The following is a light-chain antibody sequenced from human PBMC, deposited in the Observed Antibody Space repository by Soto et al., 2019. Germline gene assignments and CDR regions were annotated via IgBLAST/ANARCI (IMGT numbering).Light chain of an antibody. CDR1: QSARNNY. CDR2: ETY. Sequence: DIVMTQSPGTLSLSPGERVTLSCRASQSARNNYLARYQQKPGQAPRLLIYETYRRATGIPDRFSGSGSGIDFTLTISRLEPEDFAVYLCQQYGGSSRTFGLGTKVDIK. J-gene: IGKJ1*01. V-gene: IGKV3-20*01. CDR3: QQYGGSSRT.